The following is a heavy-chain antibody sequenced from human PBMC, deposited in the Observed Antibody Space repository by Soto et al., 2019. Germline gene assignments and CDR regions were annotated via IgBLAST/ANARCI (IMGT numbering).Heavy chain of an antibody. CDR1: GFTFSSYA. CDR2: ISYDGSNK. CDR3: ARVRAARASYSSSPPHY. Sequence: SLRLSCAASGFTFSSYAMHWVRQAPGKGLEWVAVISYDGSNKYYADSVKGRFTISRDNSKNTLYLQMNSLRAEDTAVYYCARVRAARASYSSSPPHYWGQGTLVTVSS. J-gene: IGHJ4*02. D-gene: IGHD6-13*01. V-gene: IGHV3-30-3*01.